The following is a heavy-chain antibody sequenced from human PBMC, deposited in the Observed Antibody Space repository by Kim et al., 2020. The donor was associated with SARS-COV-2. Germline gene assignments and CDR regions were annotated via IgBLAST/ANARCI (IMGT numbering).Heavy chain of an antibody. Sequence: GGYLRLSCAASGFTFSASDLSWVRQAPGKGLEWVSSIRGGGPETYYADAVRGRFTISRDNSKKTILLQMNRLRAEDTDLYYCAQGLRILDFRGQGTLVNV. D-gene: IGHD3-3*01. CDR1: GFTFSASD. V-gene: IGHV3-23*01. CDR3: AQGLRILDF. CDR2: IRGGGPET. J-gene: IGHJ4*02.